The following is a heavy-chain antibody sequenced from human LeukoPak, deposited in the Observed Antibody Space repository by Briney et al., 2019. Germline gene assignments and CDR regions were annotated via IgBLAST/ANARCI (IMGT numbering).Heavy chain of an antibody. V-gene: IGHV3-7*01. CDR3: ARDLPEGAFDI. J-gene: IGHJ3*02. CDR2: IKQDGSEK. CDR1: GFNFSSYW. Sequence: PGGSLRLSCAASGFNFSSYWMSWVRQAPGKGLELVANIKQDGSEKYYVDSVKGRFTISRDNAKNSLYLQMNSLRAEDTAVYYCARDLPEGAFDIWGQGTMVTVSS.